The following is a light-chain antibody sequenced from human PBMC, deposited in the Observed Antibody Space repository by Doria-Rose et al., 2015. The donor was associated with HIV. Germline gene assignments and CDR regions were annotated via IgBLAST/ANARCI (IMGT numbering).Light chain of an antibody. J-gene: IGKJ3*01. V-gene: IGKV1-9*01. Sequence: DIRLTQSPSFLSASVGDRVTITCRASQGISSYLAWYQQKPGKAPKLLIYAASTLQSGVPSRFSGSGSGTEFTLTISSLQPEDFATYYCQQLNSYLDGFTFGPGTKVDIK. CDR3: QQLNSYLDGFT. CDR1: QGISSY. CDR2: AAS.